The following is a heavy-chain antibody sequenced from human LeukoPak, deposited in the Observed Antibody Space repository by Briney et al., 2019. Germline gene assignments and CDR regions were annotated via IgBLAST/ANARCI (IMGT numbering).Heavy chain of an antibody. CDR2: INPNSGGT. J-gene: IGHJ4*02. V-gene: IGHV1-2*02. Sequence: ASVKVSCKASGYTFTGYYMHWVRQAPGQGLEWMGWINPNSGGTNYAQKFQGRVTMTRDTSISTAYMELSRLRSDDTAVYYCARDSGPMIVVVTNSDYWGQGTLVTVSS. CDR1: GYTFTGYY. D-gene: IGHD3-22*01. CDR3: ARDSGPMIVVVTNSDY.